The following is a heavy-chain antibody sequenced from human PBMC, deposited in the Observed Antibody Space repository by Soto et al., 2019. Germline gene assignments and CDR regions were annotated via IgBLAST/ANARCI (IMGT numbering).Heavy chain of an antibody. CDR3: AREGIH. J-gene: IGHJ4*02. V-gene: IGHV4-59*01. CDR2: IYYSGST. CDR1: GGSISSYY. Sequence: PSETLSLTCTVSGGSISSYYWSWIRQPPGKGLEWIGYIYYSGSTNYNPSLKSRVTISVDTSKNQFSLKLSSVTAADTAVYYCAREGIHWGQGTLVTVPQ.